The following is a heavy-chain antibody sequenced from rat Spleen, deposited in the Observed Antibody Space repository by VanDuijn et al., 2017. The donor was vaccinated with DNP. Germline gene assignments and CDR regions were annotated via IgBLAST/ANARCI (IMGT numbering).Heavy chain of an antibody. CDR3: ATQGYPRPFAY. CDR1: GFIFNNHW. V-gene: IGHV5-31*01. D-gene: IGHD1-4*01. J-gene: IGHJ3*01. Sequence: EVQLVESGGGPVQPGRSLKLSCIASGFIFNNHWMTWIRQAPGKGLEWVASISSTGDSTYYSDSVKGRFSISRDNAKSTLYLQMDSLRPEDTATYYCATQGYPRPFAYWGQGTLVTVSS. CDR2: ISSTGDST.